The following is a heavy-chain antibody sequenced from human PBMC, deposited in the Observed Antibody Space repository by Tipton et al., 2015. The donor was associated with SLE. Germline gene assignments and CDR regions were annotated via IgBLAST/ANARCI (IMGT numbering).Heavy chain of an antibody. D-gene: IGHD3-10*01. CDR2: IYYSGST. J-gene: IGHJ4*02. CDR3: ARQHGSGRPFDY. Sequence: LRLSCTVSGGSISSSSYYWGWIRQPPGKGLEWIGSIYYSGSTYYNPSLKSRVTISVDTSKNQFSLKLSSVTAADTAVYYCARQHGSGRPFDYWGQGTLVTVSS. V-gene: IGHV4-39*01. CDR1: GGSISSSSYY.